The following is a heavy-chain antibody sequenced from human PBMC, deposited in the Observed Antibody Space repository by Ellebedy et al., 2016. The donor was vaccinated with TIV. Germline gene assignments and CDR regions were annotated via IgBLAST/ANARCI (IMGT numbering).Heavy chain of an antibody. V-gene: IGHV3-23*01. J-gene: IGHJ5*02. CDR3: AKDGEVWPTVCRFDP. D-gene: IGHD3-16*01. CDR2: ISGSGGST. CDR1: GFSFSSYA. Sequence: GESLKISXAASGFSFSSYAMSWVRQAPGKGLEWVSGISGSGGSTYYADSVKGRFTISRDNSKNTVDLQMNSLRAEDTAVYYCAKDGEVWPTVCRFDPWGQGTLVTVSS.